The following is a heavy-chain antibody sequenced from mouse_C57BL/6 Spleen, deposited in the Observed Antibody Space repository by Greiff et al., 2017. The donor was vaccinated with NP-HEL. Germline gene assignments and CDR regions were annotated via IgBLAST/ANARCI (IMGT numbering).Heavy chain of an antibody. V-gene: IGHV1-5*01. CDR2: IYPGNSDT. CDR1: GYTFTSYW. CDR3: TRGDYDPYAMDY. Sequence: EVQLQQSGTVLARPGASVKMSCKTSGYTFTSYWMHWVKQRPGQGLEWIGAIYPGNSDTSYNQKFKGKAKLTAVTSASTAYMELSSLTNEDSAVYYCTRGDYDPYAMDYWGQGTSVTVSS. J-gene: IGHJ4*01. D-gene: IGHD2-4*01.